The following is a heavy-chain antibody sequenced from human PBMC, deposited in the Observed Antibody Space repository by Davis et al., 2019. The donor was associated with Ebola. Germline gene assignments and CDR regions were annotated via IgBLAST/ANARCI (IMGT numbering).Heavy chain of an antibody. J-gene: IGHJ4*02. D-gene: IGHD3-16*01. V-gene: IGHV1-3*01. CDR3: ARVGGSTVWDYFDY. Sequence: AASVKVSCKASGYTFTSYAMHWLRQAPGQRLEWMGWINAGNGNTKYSQKFQGRVTITRDTSASTAYMELSSLRSEDTAVYYCARVGGSTVWDYFDYWGQGTLVTVSS. CDR2: INAGNGNT. CDR1: GYTFTSYA.